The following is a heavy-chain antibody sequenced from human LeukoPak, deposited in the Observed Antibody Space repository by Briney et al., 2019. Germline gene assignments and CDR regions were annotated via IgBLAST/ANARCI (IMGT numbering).Heavy chain of an antibody. J-gene: IGHJ2*01. CDR2: ISYDGTNK. CDR1: GFTFSSYG. D-gene: IGHD4-17*01. V-gene: IGHV3-30*18. Sequence: GGSLRLSCAATGFTFSSYGMHWVRQAPGKGLEWVAVISYDGTNKYYADSVKGRFTISRDNSKNTLYLQMNSLRAEDTAVYYCAKDASPTVTTAYWYFDLWGRGTLVTVSS. CDR3: AKDASPTVTTAYWYFDL.